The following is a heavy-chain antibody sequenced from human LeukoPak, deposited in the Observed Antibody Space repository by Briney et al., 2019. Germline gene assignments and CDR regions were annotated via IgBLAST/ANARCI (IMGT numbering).Heavy chain of an antibody. Sequence: ASETLSLTCTVSGGSISSSSYYWGWIRQPPGKGLEWIGSIYYSGSTNYNPSLKSRVTISVDTSKNQFSLKLSSVTAADTAVYYCARGDYDFWSGYYHFDYWGQGTLVTVSS. CDR2: IYYSGST. J-gene: IGHJ4*02. CDR3: ARGDYDFWSGYYHFDY. V-gene: IGHV4-39*07. CDR1: GGSISSSSYY. D-gene: IGHD3-3*01.